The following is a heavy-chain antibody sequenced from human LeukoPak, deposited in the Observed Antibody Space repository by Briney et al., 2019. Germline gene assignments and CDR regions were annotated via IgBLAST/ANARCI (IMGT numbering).Heavy chain of an antibody. V-gene: IGHV3-30-3*01. CDR3: ARVGVDYGSGSYFPYYFDY. Sequence: GGSLRLSCAASGFTFTTYSMHWVRQAPGKGLEWVAVISGDGGSKYYADSVKGRFTISRDNSKNTLYLQMNSLRAEDTAVYYCARVGVDYGSGSYFPYYFDYWGQGTLVTVSS. CDR2: ISGDGGSK. J-gene: IGHJ4*02. CDR1: GFTFTTYS. D-gene: IGHD3-10*01.